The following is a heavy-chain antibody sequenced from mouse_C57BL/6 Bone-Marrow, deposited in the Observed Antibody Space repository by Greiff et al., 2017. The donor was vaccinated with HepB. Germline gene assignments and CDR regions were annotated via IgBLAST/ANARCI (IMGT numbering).Heavy chain of an antibody. CDR3: ASTTERDYYAMDY. Sequence: QVQLQQSGAELAKPGASVKLSCKASGYTFTSYWMHWVKQRPGQGLEWIGYINPSSGYTKYNQKFKDKATLTADKSSSTAYMQLSSLTYEDSAVYYFASTTERDYYAMDYWGQGTSVTVSS. V-gene: IGHV1-7*01. CDR2: INPSSGYT. CDR1: GYTFTSYW. D-gene: IGHD1-1*01. J-gene: IGHJ4*01.